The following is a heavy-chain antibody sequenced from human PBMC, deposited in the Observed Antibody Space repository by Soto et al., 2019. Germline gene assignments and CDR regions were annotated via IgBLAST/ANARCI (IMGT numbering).Heavy chain of an antibody. V-gene: IGHV3-30*03. CDR3: ARTSGAFDI. CDR1: GFTFSSYG. J-gene: IGHJ3*02. CDR2: ISYDGSNK. Sequence: GGSLRLSCAASGFTFSSYGMHWVRQAPGKGLEWVAVISYDGSNKYYADSVKGRFTISRDNAENSLYLQMNSLRAEDTAVYYCARTSGAFDIWGQGTMVTVSS.